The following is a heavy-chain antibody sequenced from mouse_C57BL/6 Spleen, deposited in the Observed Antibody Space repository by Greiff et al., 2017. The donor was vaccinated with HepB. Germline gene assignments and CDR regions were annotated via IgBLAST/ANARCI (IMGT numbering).Heavy chain of an antibody. J-gene: IGHJ4*01. CDR2: ISYDGSN. CDR1: GYSITSGYY. V-gene: IGHV3-6*01. Sequence: EVQLQQSGPGLVKPSQSLSLTCSVTGYSITSGYYWNWIRQFPGNKLEWMGYISYDGSNNYNPSLKNRISITRATSKNQFFLKLNSVTTEDTATYYCARRRVRDYDYAMDYWGQGTSVTVSS. CDR3: ARRRVRDYDYAMDY. D-gene: IGHD2-4*01.